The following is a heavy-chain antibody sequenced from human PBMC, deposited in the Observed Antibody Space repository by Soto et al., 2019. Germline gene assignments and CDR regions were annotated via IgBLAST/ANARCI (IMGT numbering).Heavy chain of an antibody. CDR1: GGSISSSNW. Sequence: PSETLSITCAVSGGSISSSNWWSWVRQPPGKGLEWIGEIYHSGSTNYNPSLKSRVTLSVDKSKNHFSLKLSSVTAADTAVYYCLRVSGSYYYGMDFWGQGTTVPVSS. CDR2: IYHSGST. V-gene: IGHV4-4*02. D-gene: IGHD6-25*01. CDR3: LRVSGSYYYGMDF. J-gene: IGHJ6*02.